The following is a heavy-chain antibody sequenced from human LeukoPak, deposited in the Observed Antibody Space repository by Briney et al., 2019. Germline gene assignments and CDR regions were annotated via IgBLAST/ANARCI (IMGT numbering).Heavy chain of an antibody. CDR2: ISGSGGST. Sequence: WVRXAXXXGXEWVSAISGSGGSTYYADSVKGRFTISRDNSKNTLYLQMNSLRAEDTAVYYCAKDRSGFDYWGQGTLVTVSS. CDR3: AKDRSGFDY. V-gene: IGHV3-23*01. D-gene: IGHD6-19*01. J-gene: IGHJ4*02.